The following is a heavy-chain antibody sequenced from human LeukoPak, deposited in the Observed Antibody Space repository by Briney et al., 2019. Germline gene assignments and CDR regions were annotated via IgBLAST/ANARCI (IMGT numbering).Heavy chain of an antibody. J-gene: IGHJ4*02. CDR2: INPNNGDT. D-gene: IGHD3/OR15-3a*01. V-gene: IGHV1-2*02. Sequence: GASVKVSCKASGYTFTGYYMHWVRQAPGQGLEWMGWINPNNGDTNSAQKFQGRVAMTRDTSMNTVYMELSSLRSDDTAVYYCARRGYEFSDLDNWGQGTLVTVSS. CDR3: ARRGYEFSDLDN. CDR1: GYTFTGYY.